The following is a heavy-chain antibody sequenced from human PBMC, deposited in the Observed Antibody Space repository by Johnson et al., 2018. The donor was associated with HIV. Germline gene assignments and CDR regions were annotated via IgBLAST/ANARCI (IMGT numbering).Heavy chain of an antibody. CDR3: ARGLIAVAGFDAFDI. J-gene: IGHJ3*02. D-gene: IGHD6-19*01. V-gene: IGHV3-13*01. CDR2: IGPTGDT. CDR1: GFAFSSYG. Sequence: VQLVESGGGVVQPGRSLRLSCAASGFAFSSYGMHWVRQATGKGLEWVSAIGPTGDTYYPGSVKGRFTISRENAKNSLYLQMNSLRAGDTAVYYCARGLIAVAGFDAFDIWGQGTMVTVSS.